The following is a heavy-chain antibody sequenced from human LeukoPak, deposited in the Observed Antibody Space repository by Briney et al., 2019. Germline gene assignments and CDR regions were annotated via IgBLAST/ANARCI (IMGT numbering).Heavy chain of an antibody. J-gene: IGHJ5*02. CDR3: AREGLVDYGDYGGWFDP. V-gene: IGHV4-34*01. Sequence: SETLSLTCAVYGGSFSGYYWSWIRQPPGKGLEWIGEINHIGSTNYNPSLKSRVTISVDTSKNQFSLKLSSVTAADTAVYYCAREGLVDYGDYGGWFDPWGQGTLVTVSS. CDR2: INHIGST. CDR1: GGSFSGYY. D-gene: IGHD4-17*01.